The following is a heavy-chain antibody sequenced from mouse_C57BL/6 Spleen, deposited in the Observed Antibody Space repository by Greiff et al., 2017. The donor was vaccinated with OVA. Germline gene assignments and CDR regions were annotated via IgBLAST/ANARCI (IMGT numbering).Heavy chain of an antibody. D-gene: IGHD1-1*01. J-gene: IGHJ2*01. Sequence: QVQLQQPGAELVMPGASVKLSCKASGYTFTSYWMHWVKQRPGQGLEWIGEIDPSDSYTNYNQKFKGKSTLTVDKSSSTAYMQLSSLTSEDSAVYYCARYPPEGSSPPFDYWGQGTTLTVSS. CDR2: IDPSDSYT. CDR1: GYTFTSYW. CDR3: ARYPPEGSSPPFDY. V-gene: IGHV1-69*01.